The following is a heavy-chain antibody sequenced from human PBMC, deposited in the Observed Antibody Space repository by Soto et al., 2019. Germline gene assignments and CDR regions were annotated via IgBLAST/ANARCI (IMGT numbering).Heavy chain of an antibody. D-gene: IGHD2-2*01. CDR2: ISAYNGNT. Sequence: ASVKVSCKASGYTFTSYGISWVRQAPGQGLEWMGWISAYNGNTNYAQKLQGRVTMTTDTSTSTAYMELRSLRSDDTAVYYCARDLPPLTGVPAAIDAFDIGGQGTMVTVSS. J-gene: IGHJ3*02. V-gene: IGHV1-18*01. CDR3: ARDLPPLTGVPAAIDAFDI. CDR1: GYTFTSYG.